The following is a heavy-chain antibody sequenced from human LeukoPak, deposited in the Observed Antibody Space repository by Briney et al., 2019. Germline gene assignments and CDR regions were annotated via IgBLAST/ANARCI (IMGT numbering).Heavy chain of an antibody. J-gene: IGHJ4*02. D-gene: IGHD2-2*01. CDR1: GFAFSNYA. CDR2: TGFRSGT. Sequence: GGSLRLSCAASGFAFSNYAMNWVRQAPGKGLEWVSATGFRSGTQYADSVKGRFTISRDNSKNTLYLHMNSLRAEDTAVYYCARDRAPPTSWYFDYWGQGTLVTVSS. V-gene: IGHV3-23*01. CDR3: ARDRAPPTSWYFDY.